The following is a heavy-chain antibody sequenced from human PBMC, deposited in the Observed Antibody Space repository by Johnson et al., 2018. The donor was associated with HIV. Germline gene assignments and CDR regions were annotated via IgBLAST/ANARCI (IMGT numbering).Heavy chain of an antibody. CDR1: GFMFDEYT. Sequence: VQLVESGGGVVQPGRSLRLSCAASGFMFDEYTMHWVRQAPGKGLEWVSLISWDGGSTYYADSVKGRITISRDNSKNSLYLQMNSLRTEDTALYYCAKDASSGWAGAFDIWGQGTMVTVSS. CDR3: AKDASSGWAGAFDI. CDR2: ISWDGGST. J-gene: IGHJ3*02. D-gene: IGHD6-19*01. V-gene: IGHV3-43*01.